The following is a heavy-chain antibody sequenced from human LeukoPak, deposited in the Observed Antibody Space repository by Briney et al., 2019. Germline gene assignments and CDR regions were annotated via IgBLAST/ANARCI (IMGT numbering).Heavy chain of an antibody. J-gene: IGHJ3*02. CDR2: IWYDGSNN. Sequence: PGRSLRLSCAASGFTFSSYGMHWVRQAPGKGLEWVAVIWYDGSNNYYADSVKGRFTISRDNSKDTLYLQMNSLRAEDTAVYYCASHVRAPAGQFDAFDIWGQGTLVTVSS. CDR1: GFTFSSYG. CDR3: ASHVRAPAGQFDAFDI. D-gene: IGHD6-13*01. V-gene: IGHV3-33*01.